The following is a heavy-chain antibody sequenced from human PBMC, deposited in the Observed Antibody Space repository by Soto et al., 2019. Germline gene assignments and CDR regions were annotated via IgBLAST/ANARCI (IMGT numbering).Heavy chain of an antibody. CDR2: IYHSGST. CDR3: ATGRFSALVRGVLIFDP. J-gene: IGHJ5*02. V-gene: IGHV4-4*02. Sequence: SDTLSLTCAVSSGSISSSNWWSWVRQPPGKGLEWIGEIYHSGSTNYNPSLKSRVTISVDTSKNQFSLKLNSVTAADTAVYYCATGRFSALVRGVLIFDPWGQGSLVTVSS. D-gene: IGHD3-10*01. CDR1: SGSISSSNW.